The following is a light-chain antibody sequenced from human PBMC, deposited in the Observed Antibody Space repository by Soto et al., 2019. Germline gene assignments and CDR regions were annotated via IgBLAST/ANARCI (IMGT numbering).Light chain of an antibody. V-gene: IGKV1-5*03. J-gene: IGKJ1*01. CDR2: KAS. CDR3: QQYNSYPWT. CDR1: QTISTW. Sequence: IQMTQSPSTLSASVGERVTFTCRASQTISTWLAWYQQKPGEAPKLLIYKASTLEVGVPSRFSASGSGTDFTLTINTLQPADFATYYCQQYNSYPWTFGQGTKV.